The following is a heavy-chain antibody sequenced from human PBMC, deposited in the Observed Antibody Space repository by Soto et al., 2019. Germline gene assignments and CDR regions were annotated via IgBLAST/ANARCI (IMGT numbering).Heavy chain of an antibody. CDR2: IWFDGSNK. D-gene: IGHD3-3*02. Sequence: QVQLVESGGGVVQPGMSLRLSCAASGFTFNSYGMHWVRQAPGKGLEWVAVIWFDGSNKYYADSVKGRFTISRDNSKNTLYLQMNSLRTEDTDVYFCAKDRGSFGVVPTDYWGQGTLVAVSS. CDR3: AKDRGSFGVVPTDY. V-gene: IGHV3-33*06. J-gene: IGHJ4*02. CDR1: GFTFNSYG.